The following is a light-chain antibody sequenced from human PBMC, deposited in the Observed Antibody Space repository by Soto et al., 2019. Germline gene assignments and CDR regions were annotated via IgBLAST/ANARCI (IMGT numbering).Light chain of an antibody. V-gene: IGKV3-11*01. CDR3: RQRNSWPLA. CDR1: QVVGKF. J-gene: IGKJ4*01. CDR2: EAS. Sequence: VLTQSPDTLSLSPGERATLSCRASQVVGKFLFWYHQKPGLSPSLVIYEASTRATDIPDRFSGSGSGTAFTLTINRLEPEDVGFYYCRQRNSWPLAFGGGTKVELK.